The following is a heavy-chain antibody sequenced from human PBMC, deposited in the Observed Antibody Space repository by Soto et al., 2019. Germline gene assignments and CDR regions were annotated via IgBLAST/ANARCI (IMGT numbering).Heavy chain of an antibody. D-gene: IGHD6-19*01. CDR2: ISGSSRYT. J-gene: IGHJ4*02. CDR3: ARHTSGWHYYDY. Sequence: PGGSLRLSCAASGFNFSDHYMNWVRQAPGKGLEWVSYISGSSRYTNFADSVKGRFTISRDNAKNSLYLQMNSLRVEDTAVYYCARHTSGWHYYDYWGQGTPVPVS. CDR1: GFNFSDHY. V-gene: IGHV3-11*06.